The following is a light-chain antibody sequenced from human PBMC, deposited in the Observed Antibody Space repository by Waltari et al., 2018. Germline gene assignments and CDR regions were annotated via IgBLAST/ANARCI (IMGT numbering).Light chain of an antibody. Sequence: EIVLTQSPGTLSLSPGEGATLSCWASQSVGGTLAWYQQKPGQAPRLLIYGASSRATGIPDRFSGSGSGTVFSLSISRLEPEDFAVYYCQHYVRLPVTFGQGTKVEIK. CDR3: QHYVRLPVT. J-gene: IGKJ1*01. V-gene: IGKV3-20*01. CDR1: QSVGGT. CDR2: GAS.